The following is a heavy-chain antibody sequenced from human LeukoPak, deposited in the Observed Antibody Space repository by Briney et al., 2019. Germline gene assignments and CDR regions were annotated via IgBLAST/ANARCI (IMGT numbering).Heavy chain of an antibody. J-gene: IGHJ5*02. D-gene: IGHD4-17*01. CDR3: ARPGGDYTNWFDP. V-gene: IGHV4-34*01. Sequence: PSETLSLTCAVYGGSFSGYYWSWIRQPPGKGLEWIGEINHSGSTNYNPSLKSRVTTSVDTSKNQFSLKLSSVTAADTAVYYCARPGGDYTNWFDPWGQGTLVTVSS. CDR2: INHSGST. CDR1: GGSFSGYY.